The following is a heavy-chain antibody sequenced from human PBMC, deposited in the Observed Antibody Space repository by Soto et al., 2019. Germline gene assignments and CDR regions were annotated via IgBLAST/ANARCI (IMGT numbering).Heavy chain of an antibody. V-gene: IGHV1-46*03. CDR1: GYTFTSSY. CDR2: INPSGGST. CDR3: ACHTTVASDDFDI. Sequence: ASVKVSCKASGYTFTSSYMHWVRQAPGQGLEWMGIINPSGGSTSYAQKFQGRVTMTRDTSTSTVYMELSSLRSEDTAVYYCACHTTVASDDFDIWGQGTMVTVSS. D-gene: IGHD4-17*01. J-gene: IGHJ3*02.